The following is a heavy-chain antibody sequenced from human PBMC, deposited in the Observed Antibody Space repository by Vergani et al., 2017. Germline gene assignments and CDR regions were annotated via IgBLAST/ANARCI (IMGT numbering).Heavy chain of an antibody. CDR1: GGSISSYY. V-gene: IGHV4-59*01. CDR3: ARGAGYFDL. J-gene: IGHJ2*01. Sequence: QVQLQESGPGLVKPSETLSLTCTVSGGSISSYYWSWIRQPPGKGLEWIGYIYYSGSTSYNPSLKSRVTISVDTSKNQFSLKLSSVTAADTAVYYCARGAGYFDLWGRGTLVIVSS. CDR2: IYYSGST.